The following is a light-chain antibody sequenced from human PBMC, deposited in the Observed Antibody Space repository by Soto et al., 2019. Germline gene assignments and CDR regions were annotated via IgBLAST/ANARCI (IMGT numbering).Light chain of an antibody. J-gene: IGKJ3*01. CDR1: QSVASY. CDR3: QQRGNWPLT. V-gene: IGKV3-11*01. CDR2: DTS. Sequence: EIVLTQSPATLSLSPGDRATLSCRASQSVASYLAWYQQKPGQAPRLLIYDTSKRATGIPARFSGSGSGTDFTLTISGLEPEDFAIYYCQQRGNWPLTFGPGTKVDIK.